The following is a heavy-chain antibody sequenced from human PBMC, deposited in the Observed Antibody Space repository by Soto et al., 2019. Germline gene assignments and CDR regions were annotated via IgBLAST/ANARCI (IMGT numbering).Heavy chain of an antibody. Sequence: EVQLLESGGGLVQPGGSLRLSCAASGFTFSSYAIKWVRQAPGKGLEWVSTISGSGDKTYYADSVKGRFTISRDNSKNTLSLQMNSLRAEDTAVYYCAKSGQSSWANMDVWGQVTTVTVSS. J-gene: IGHJ6*02. CDR2: ISGSGDKT. CDR1: GFTFSSYA. V-gene: IGHV3-23*01. D-gene: IGHD2-2*01. CDR3: AKSGQSSWANMDV.